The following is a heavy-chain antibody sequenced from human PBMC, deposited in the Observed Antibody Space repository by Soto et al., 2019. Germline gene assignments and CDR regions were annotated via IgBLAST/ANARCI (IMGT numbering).Heavy chain of an antibody. J-gene: IGHJ4*02. V-gene: IGHV4-4*02. CDR2: LHQTGGT. CDR1: GTSISSTYW. D-gene: IGHD2-21*01. Sequence: QVQLRQSGPGLVKPSGTLSLTCFVSGTSISSTYWLTWVRLSPGKGLECIGELHQTGGTNYNPALQPRLTTSVDKANNQFSLSESSVTAAASPIYYCAPLPPRVVVALAEFPSWGQGSLVTVSS. CDR3: APLPPRVVVALAEFPS.